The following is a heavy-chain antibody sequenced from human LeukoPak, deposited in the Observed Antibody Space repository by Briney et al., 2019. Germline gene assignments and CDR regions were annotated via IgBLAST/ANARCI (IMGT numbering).Heavy chain of an antibody. CDR2: ITSSGTHI. D-gene: IGHD5-18*01. CDR1: GFTFSSFN. V-gene: IGHV3-21*01. CDR3: AKEASRGYSFPYTPIEKPYYFDY. J-gene: IGHJ4*02. Sequence: GGSLRLSCAASGFTFSSFNMNWVRQAPGKAMEWVSSITSSGTHIFYADSVRGRFTISRDNAKNSLYLQMDSLGPDDTAVYYCAKEASRGYSFPYTPIEKPYYFDYWGQGTLVTVSS.